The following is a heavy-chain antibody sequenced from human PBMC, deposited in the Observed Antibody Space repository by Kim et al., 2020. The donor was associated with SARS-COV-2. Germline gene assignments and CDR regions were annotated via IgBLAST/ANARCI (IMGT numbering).Heavy chain of an antibody. D-gene: IGHD1-26*01. V-gene: IGHV4-4*02. CDR1: GGSISSSNW. CDR3: ARVLLQGGGIYYYGMDV. Sequence: SETLSLTCAVSGGSISSSNWWSWVRQPPGKGLEWIGEIYHSGSTNYNPSLKSRVTISVDKSKNQFSLKLSSVTAADTAVYYCARVLLQGGGIYYYGMDVWGQGTTVTVSS. J-gene: IGHJ6*02. CDR2: IYHSGST.